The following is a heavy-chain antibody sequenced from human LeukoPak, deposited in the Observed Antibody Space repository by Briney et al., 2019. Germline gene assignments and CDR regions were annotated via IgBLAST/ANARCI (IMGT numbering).Heavy chain of an antibody. V-gene: IGHV3-30*04. CDR2: ISYDGSNK. CDR1: GFTFSSYA. J-gene: IGHJ4*02. Sequence: GGSLRLSCAASGFTFSSYAMHWVRQAPGKGLEWAAVISYDGSNKYYADSVKGRFTISRDNSKNTLYLQMNSLRAEDTAVYYCARASGYDYGYFDYWGQGTLVTVSS. CDR3: ARASGYDYGYFDY. D-gene: IGHD5-12*01.